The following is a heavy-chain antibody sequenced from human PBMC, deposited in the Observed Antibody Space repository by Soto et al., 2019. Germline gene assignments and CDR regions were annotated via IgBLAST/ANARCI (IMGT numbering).Heavy chain of an antibody. Sequence: VTCKACGDTLTGCYMYWVRQATGQGVEWMGWINPNSGGTNYAQKFQGWVTMTRDTSISTAYMELSRLRSDDTAVYYCARGSRYDNSGMAVWGQGTTVTVFS. CDR1: GDTLTGCY. CDR3: ARGSRYDNSGMAV. V-gene: IGHV1-2*04. D-gene: IGHD5-12*01. CDR2: INPNSGGT. J-gene: IGHJ6*02.